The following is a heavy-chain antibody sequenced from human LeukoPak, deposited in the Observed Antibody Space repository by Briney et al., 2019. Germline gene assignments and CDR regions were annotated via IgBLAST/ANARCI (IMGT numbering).Heavy chain of an antibody. D-gene: IGHD3-22*01. J-gene: IGHJ6*03. CDR2: ISGSGGST. V-gene: IGHV3-23*01. CDR3: AKAITTGYYYYYYYMDV. Sequence: GGSQRLSCAASGFTFSSYAMSWVRQAPGKGLEWVSAISGSGGSTYYADSVKGRFTISRDNSKNTLYLQMNSLRAEDTAVYYCAKAITTGYYYYYYYMDVWGKGTTVTVSS. CDR1: GFTFSSYA.